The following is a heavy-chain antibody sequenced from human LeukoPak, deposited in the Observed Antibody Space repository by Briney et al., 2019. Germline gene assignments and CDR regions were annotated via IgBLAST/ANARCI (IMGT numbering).Heavy chain of an antibody. CDR3: ARGMRSLQSLYY. J-gene: IGHJ4*02. CDR1: GYTFTSYD. D-gene: IGHD5-24*01. V-gene: IGHV1-8*01. Sequence: GGSVKVSCKASGYTFTSYDINWVRQAPGQGLEWMGWMNPNSGNTDYAQKFQGRVTMTRNTSLRTAYMELSSLRSEDTAVYYCARGMRSLQSLYYWGQGTLVTVSS. CDR2: MNPNSGNT.